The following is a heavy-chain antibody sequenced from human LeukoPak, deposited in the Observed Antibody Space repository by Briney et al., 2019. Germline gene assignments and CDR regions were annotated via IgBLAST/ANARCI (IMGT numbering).Heavy chain of an antibody. D-gene: IGHD6-6*01. V-gene: IGHV1-69*05. J-gene: IGHJ4*02. CDR3: ARVGGAARSYFDY. Sequence: SVKVSCKASGGTFSSYAISWVRQAPGQGLEWMGGIIPIFGTANYAQKFQGRVTITTDESTSTAYMELRSLRSEDTAVYYCARVGGAARSYFDYWGQGTLVTVSS. CDR1: GGTFSSYA. CDR2: IIPIFGTA.